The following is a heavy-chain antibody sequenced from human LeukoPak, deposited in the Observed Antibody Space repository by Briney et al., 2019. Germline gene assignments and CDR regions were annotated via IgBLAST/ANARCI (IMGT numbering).Heavy chain of an antibody. CDR3: ARGRVVIGL. CDR1: GFTFSSSG. D-gene: IGHD3-3*01. Sequence: GGSLRLSCAASGFTFSSSGMHWVRQAPGKGLEWVAVIWYDGSNKYYADSVKGRFTISRDNAKNSLYLQMNSLRAEDTAVYYCARGRVVIGLWGQGTLVTVSS. CDR2: IWYDGSNK. J-gene: IGHJ4*02. V-gene: IGHV3-33*01.